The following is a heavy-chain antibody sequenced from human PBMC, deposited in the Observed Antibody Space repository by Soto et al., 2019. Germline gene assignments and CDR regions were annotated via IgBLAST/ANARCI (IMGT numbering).Heavy chain of an antibody. J-gene: IGHJ6*02. D-gene: IGHD3-10*01. Sequence: SETLSLTCAVSGGSISSSNWWSCVRQPPGKGLEWIGEIYHSGSTNYNPSLKSRVTISVDKSKNQFSLKLSSVTAADTAVYYCARDREGGSGSYYNVNDYYYGMDVWGQGTTVTVSS. CDR3: ARDREGGSGSYYNVNDYYYGMDV. CDR1: GGSISSSNW. CDR2: IYHSGST. V-gene: IGHV4-4*02.